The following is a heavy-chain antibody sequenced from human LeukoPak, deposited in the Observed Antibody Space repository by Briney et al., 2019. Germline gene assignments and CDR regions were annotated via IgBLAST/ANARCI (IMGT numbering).Heavy chain of an antibody. D-gene: IGHD1-26*01. CDR3: ARENSGSYREFDY. J-gene: IGHJ4*02. CDR1: GGSISSYY. CDR2: IYTSGRT. V-gene: IGHV4-4*07. Sequence: SETLSLTCTVSGGSISSYYWSWIRQPAGKGLEWIGRIYTSGRTNYNASLKSRVSMSVDTSKNQFSLKLSSVTAADTAVFYCARENSGSYREFDYWGQGTLVTVSS.